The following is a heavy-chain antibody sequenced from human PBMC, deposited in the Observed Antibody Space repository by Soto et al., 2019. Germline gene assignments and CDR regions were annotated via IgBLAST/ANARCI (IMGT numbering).Heavy chain of an antibody. CDR2: ISYDGNNE. D-gene: IGHD1-1*01. V-gene: IGHV3-30*04. J-gene: IGHJ4*02. Sequence: GGSLRLSCAASGFSFSISPMHWVRQAPGKGPEWVALISYDGNNEYYTDSVKGRFTISRDNSKNTLFLQMNGPRPEDTAVYYCAKDKGVFNWATSYFDYWGQGALVTVSS. CDR3: AKDKGVFNWATSYFDY. CDR1: GFSFSISP.